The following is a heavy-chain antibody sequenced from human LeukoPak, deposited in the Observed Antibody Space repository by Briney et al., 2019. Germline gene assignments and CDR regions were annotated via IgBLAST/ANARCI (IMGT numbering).Heavy chain of an antibody. Sequence: PGGSLRLSCAASGFTFGTYWMTWVRQAPGKGLEWVANIKQDGSEKYCVDSVKGRFTISRDNAKNSLYLQMNSLTAEDKAVYFCARHSGTYFDYWGQGTLVTVSS. D-gene: IGHD1-26*01. J-gene: IGHJ4*02. CDR2: IKQDGSEK. V-gene: IGHV3-7*01. CDR1: GFTFGTYW. CDR3: ARHSGTYFDY.